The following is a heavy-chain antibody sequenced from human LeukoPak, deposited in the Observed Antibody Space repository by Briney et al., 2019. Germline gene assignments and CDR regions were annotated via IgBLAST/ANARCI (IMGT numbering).Heavy chain of an antibody. J-gene: IGHJ5*02. Sequence: GGSLRLSCAASGFTFSGSAIHWVRQSSGKGLEWVGQIDKKDKGYATATAYAASVKGRFTTSRDDSINTAYLQMKSLKTEDTALYYCTRDSGTYNWFDPWGQGTLVTVSS. V-gene: IGHV3-73*01. CDR1: GFTFSGSA. D-gene: IGHD1-26*01. CDR2: IDKKDKGYATAT. CDR3: TRDSGTYNWFDP.